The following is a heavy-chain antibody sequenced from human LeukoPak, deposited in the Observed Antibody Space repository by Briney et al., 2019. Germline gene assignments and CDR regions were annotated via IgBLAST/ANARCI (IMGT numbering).Heavy chain of an antibody. CDR3: AKELMRLDVGEGDPAFGY. V-gene: IGHV3-30-3*01. J-gene: IGHJ4*02. Sequence: PGGSLRLSCAASGFTFSSYAMHWVRQAPGKGLEWVAVISYDGSNKYYADSVKGRFTISRDNSKNTLYLQMNSLRAEDTAVYYCAKELMRLDVGEGDPAFGYWGQGTLVTVSS. CDR2: ISYDGSNK. CDR1: GFTFSSYA. D-gene: IGHD3-16*01.